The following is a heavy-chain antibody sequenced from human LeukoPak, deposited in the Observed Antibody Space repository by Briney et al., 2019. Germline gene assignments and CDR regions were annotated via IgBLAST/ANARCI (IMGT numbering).Heavy chain of an antibody. CDR2: IKEDGSEK. CDR3: ARDQRYYDFWSAHVKGGFDS. CDR1: GFTLSSYW. Sequence: GGSLRPSCAASGFTLSSYWMSWVRQAPGKGLEWVANIKEDGSEKYYMDSVKGRFTISRDNAKNSLYLQMNSLRAEDTAVYYCARDQRYYDFWSAHVKGGFDSWGQGTLVPVSS. D-gene: IGHD3-3*01. J-gene: IGHJ4*02. V-gene: IGHV3-7*01.